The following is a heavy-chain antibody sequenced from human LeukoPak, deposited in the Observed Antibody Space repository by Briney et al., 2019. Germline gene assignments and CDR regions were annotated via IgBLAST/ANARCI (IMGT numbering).Heavy chain of an antibody. CDR3: AREGYSSGWYAIGY. J-gene: IGHJ4*02. V-gene: IGHV1-18*01. CDR2: ISAYNGNT. Sequence: ASVKVSCKASGYAFTSYGISWVRQAPGQGLEWMGWISAYNGNTNYAQKLQGRVTMTTDTSTSTAYMELRSLRSDDTAVYYCAREGYSSGWYAIGYWGQGTLVTVSS. D-gene: IGHD6-19*01. CDR1: GYAFTSYG.